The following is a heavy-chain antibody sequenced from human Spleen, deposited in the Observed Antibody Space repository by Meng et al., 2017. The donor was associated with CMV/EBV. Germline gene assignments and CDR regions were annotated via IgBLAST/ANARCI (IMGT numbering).Heavy chain of an antibody. CDR1: NYTFTDYG. CDR2: ISAYTGVT. J-gene: IGHJ4*02. CDR3: ARDGGIAVAAGYILGH. Sequence: ASVKVSCKAANYTFTDYGISWVRQAPGQGLEWMGWISAYTGVTKYAQKFQGRITVTTDTSTTTAYMELRSLTSDDTAVYFCARDGGIAVAAGYILGHWGQGSLVTVSS. V-gene: IGHV1-18*01. D-gene: IGHD3-9*01.